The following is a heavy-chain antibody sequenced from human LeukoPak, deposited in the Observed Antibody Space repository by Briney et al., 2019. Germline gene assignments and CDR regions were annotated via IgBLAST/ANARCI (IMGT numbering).Heavy chain of an antibody. CDR2: TRNKANSYTT. CDR3: ARLGYSSSWWYYYGMDV. Sequence: QSGRSLRLSCAASGFTFSDHYMDWVRQAPGKGLEWVGRTRNKANSYTTEYAASVKGRFTISRDDSKNSLYLQMNSLKTEDTAVYYCARLGYSSSWWYYYGMDVWGQGTTVTVSS. CDR1: GFTFSDHY. V-gene: IGHV3-72*01. D-gene: IGHD6-13*01. J-gene: IGHJ6*02.